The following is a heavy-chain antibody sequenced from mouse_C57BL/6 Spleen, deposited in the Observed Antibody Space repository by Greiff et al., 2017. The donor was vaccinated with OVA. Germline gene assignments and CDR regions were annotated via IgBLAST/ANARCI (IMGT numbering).Heavy chain of an antibody. CDR1: GYTFTDYY. J-gene: IGHJ1*03. CDR3: ARKRIPHWYFDV. D-gene: IGHD5-1-1*01. CDR2: INPNNGGT. Sequence: EVQLQQSGPELVKPGASVKISCKASGYTFTDYYMNWVKQSHGKSLEWIGDINPNNGGTSYNQKFKGKATLTVDKSSSTAYMELRSLTSEDSAVYYRARKRIPHWYFDVWGTGTTVTVSS. V-gene: IGHV1-26*01.